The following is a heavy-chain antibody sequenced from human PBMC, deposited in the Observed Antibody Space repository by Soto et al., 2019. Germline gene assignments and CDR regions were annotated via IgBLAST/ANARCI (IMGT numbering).Heavy chain of an antibody. J-gene: IGHJ6*02. CDR2: IYYSGST. CDR3: ARLAYYYDSSGYSGPDYYYYGMDV. V-gene: IGHV4-39*01. D-gene: IGHD3-22*01. Sequence: SEPLSLTCTVSGGSISSSSYYWGWIRQPTGKGLEWIGSIYYSGSTYYNPSLKSRVTISLDTSKNQFSLKLSSVTAADTAVYYCARLAYYYDSSGYSGPDYYYYGMDVWRQGTTVP. CDR1: GGSISSSSYY.